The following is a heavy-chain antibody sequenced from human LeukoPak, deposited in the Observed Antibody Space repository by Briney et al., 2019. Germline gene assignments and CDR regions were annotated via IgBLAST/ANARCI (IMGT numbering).Heavy chain of an antibody. CDR2: ISYDGSNK. CDR3: ARDLGSLTDDYGDSRIGY. Sequence: PGGSLRLSCAASGFTFSSYAMHWVRQAPGKGLECVAVISYDGSNKYYADSVKGRFTISRDNSKNTLYLQMNSLRAEDTAVYYCARDLGSLTDDYGDSRIGYWGQGPLVTVSS. V-gene: IGHV3-30*04. J-gene: IGHJ4*02. CDR1: GFTFSSYA. D-gene: IGHD4-17*01.